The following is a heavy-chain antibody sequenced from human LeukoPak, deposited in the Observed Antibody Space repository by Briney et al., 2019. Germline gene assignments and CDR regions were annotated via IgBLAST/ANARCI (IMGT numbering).Heavy chain of an antibody. J-gene: IGHJ4*02. Sequence: GGSLRLSCAASGFTFSSYSMNWVRQAPGKGLEWVSSISSSSYIYYADSVKGRFTISRDNAKNSLYLQMSSLRAEDTAVYYCARDPTGSGYLGYWGQGTLVTVSS. CDR3: ARDPTGSGYLGY. CDR2: ISSSSYI. D-gene: IGHD3-22*01. CDR1: GFTFSSYS. V-gene: IGHV3-21*01.